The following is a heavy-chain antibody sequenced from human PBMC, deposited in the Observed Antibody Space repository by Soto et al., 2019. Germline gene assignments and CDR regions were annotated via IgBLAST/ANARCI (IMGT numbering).Heavy chain of an antibody. V-gene: IGHV3-23*01. CDR2: ISGGGDAA. Sequence: EVQLLESGGGLVQPGGSLRLSCAGSGFTFINYAMNWVRQVPGKGLEWVSSISGGGDAAFFPDSVRGRFTISSDNSKNTVTLQMNSLGVDDTAVYYCARKILGSTSRPNYWYFDVWGRGTLVTVSS. CDR3: ARKILGSTSRPNYWYFDV. D-gene: IGHD3-16*01. CDR1: GFTFINYA. J-gene: IGHJ2*01.